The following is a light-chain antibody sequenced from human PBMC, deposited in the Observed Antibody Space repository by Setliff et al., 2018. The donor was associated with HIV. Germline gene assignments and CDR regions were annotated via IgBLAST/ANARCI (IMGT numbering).Light chain of an antibody. Sequence: QSVLTQPASVSGSPGQSITISCTGTSSDIAIYNFVSWYQHHPGKAPKFIIYDVSNRPSGGSNRFSGSKSGNTASLTISGLQAEDEADYYCSSYTSSSTLVFGTGTKGTV. CDR1: SSDIAIYNF. V-gene: IGLV2-14*03. CDR3: SSYTSSSTLV. J-gene: IGLJ1*01. CDR2: DVS.